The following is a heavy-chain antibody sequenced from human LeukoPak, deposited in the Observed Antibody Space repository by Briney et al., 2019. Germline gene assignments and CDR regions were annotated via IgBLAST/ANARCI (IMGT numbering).Heavy chain of an antibody. V-gene: IGHV3-23*01. Sequence: PGGSLRLSCAASGFTFSNHAMSWVRQAPGKGLEWISTIGGSGSNTFYADSVKGRVTISRDNSKNKLYLKMNSPRDEDSDVYYCAKGGRLSSGCAYDYWGQGILVTVSS. CDR2: IGGSGSNT. J-gene: IGHJ4*02. CDR1: GFTFSNHA. D-gene: IGHD6-19*01. CDR3: AKGGRLSSGCAYDY.